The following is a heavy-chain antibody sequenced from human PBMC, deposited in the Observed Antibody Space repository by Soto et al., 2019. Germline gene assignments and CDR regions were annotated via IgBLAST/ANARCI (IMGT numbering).Heavy chain of an antibody. CDR3: ARGPAIRWFIY. V-gene: IGHV3-48*01. Sequence: GGSLRLSCAASGFTFSSYSMNWVRQAPGKGLEWVSYISSSSSTIYYADSVKGRFTISRDNAKNSLYLQMNSLRAEDTAVYYCARGPAIRWFIYWGQGTLVTVSS. J-gene: IGHJ4*02. CDR2: ISSSSSTI. CDR1: GFTFSSYS. D-gene: IGHD2-8*02.